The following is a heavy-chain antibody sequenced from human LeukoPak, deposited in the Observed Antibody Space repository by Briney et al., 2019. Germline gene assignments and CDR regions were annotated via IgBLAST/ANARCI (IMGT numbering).Heavy chain of an antibody. J-gene: IGHJ4*02. CDR3: ARAIEDGYNLDY. D-gene: IGHD5-24*01. V-gene: IGHV1-8*01. Sequence: ASVKVSCKASGYTFTSYDINWVRQATGQGLEWMGWMNPNSGNTGYAQKFQGRVTMTRNTSISTAYMELSSLRSEDTAVYYCARAIEDGYNLDYWGQGTLVTVSS. CDR2: MNPNSGNT. CDR1: GYTFTSYD.